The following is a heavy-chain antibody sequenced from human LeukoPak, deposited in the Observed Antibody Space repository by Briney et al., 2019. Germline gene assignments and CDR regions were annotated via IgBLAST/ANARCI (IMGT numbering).Heavy chain of an antibody. D-gene: IGHD3-3*01. CDR3: AKESVDYDFWSVYPGHSDY. V-gene: IGHV3-30*01. Sequence: GGSLRLSCAATGFSFSTYAMHWVRQAPGKGLEWVAILSYDATNKFYADSVRGRFTISRDNSKNTLYLQMNSLRTEDTAVYYCAKESVDYDFWSVYPGHSDYWGQGTLVTVSS. CDR2: LSYDATNK. J-gene: IGHJ4*02. CDR1: GFSFSTYA.